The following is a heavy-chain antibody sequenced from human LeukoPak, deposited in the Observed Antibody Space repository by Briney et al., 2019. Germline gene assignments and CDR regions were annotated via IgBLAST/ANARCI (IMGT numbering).Heavy chain of an antibody. J-gene: IGHJ5*02. Sequence: LRLSCAASGFTFSDYYMSWIRQAPGKGLEWIGEINHSGSTNYNPSLKSRVTISVDTSKNQFSLKLSSVTAADTAVYYCAREFYGDNWFDPWGQGTLVTVSS. CDR3: AREFYGDNWFDP. CDR2: INHSGST. D-gene: IGHD4/OR15-4a*01. V-gene: IGHV4-34*01. CDR1: GFTFSDYY.